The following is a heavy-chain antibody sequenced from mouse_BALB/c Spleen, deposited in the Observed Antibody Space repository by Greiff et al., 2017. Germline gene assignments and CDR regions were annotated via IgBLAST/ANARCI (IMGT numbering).Heavy chain of an antibody. D-gene: IGHD3-2*02. CDR3: ARPRRLRGYNYYAMDY. CDR1: GFNIKDTY. CDR2: IDPANGNT. V-gene: IGHV14-3*02. Sequence: EVQLQQSGAELVKPGASVKLSCTASGFNIKDTYMHWVKQRPEQGLEWIGRIDPANGNTKYDPKFQGKATITADTSSNTAYLQLSSLTSEDTAVYYCARPRRLRGYNYYAMDYWGQGTSVTVSS. J-gene: IGHJ4*01.